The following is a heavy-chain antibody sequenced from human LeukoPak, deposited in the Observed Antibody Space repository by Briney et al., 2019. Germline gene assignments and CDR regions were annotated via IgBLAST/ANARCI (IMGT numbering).Heavy chain of an antibody. V-gene: IGHV1-2*02. CDR3: ARDSSSWYRSEQNWFDP. Sequence: ASVKVSCKASGYTFTGYYMHWVRQAPGQGLVWMGWINPNSGGTNYAQKFQGRVTMTRDTSISTAYMELSRLRSDDTAVYYCARDSSSWYRSEQNWFDPWGQGTLVTVSS. CDR2: INPNSGGT. CDR1: GYTFTGYY. D-gene: IGHD6-13*01. J-gene: IGHJ5*02.